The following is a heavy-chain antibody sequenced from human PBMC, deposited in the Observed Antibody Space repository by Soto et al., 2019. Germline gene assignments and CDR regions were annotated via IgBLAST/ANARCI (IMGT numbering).Heavy chain of an antibody. CDR3: ARAMGATVTRYYYGMDV. Sequence: QVQLVQSGAEVKKPGSSVKVSCKASGGTFSSYAISWVRRAPGQGLEWMGGIIPIFGTANYAQKFQGRVTITADESTSTAYMELSSLRSEDTAVYYYARAMGATVTRYYYGMDVWGQGTTVTVSS. CDR1: GGTFSSYA. D-gene: IGHD1-26*01. V-gene: IGHV1-69*01. J-gene: IGHJ6*02. CDR2: IIPIFGTA.